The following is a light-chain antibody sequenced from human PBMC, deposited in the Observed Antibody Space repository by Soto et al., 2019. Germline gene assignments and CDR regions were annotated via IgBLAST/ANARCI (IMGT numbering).Light chain of an antibody. J-gene: IGKJ1*01. Sequence: DIHMTQSPSTLSASLGDRVTITCRASQNINSWLAWYQQKPGKAPKLLIYKASSLESGVPSRFSGSGSGTEFTLTISSLQPDDFATYYCQQYNSYLWTFGQGTKVDIK. CDR3: QQYNSYLWT. V-gene: IGKV1-5*03. CDR2: KAS. CDR1: QNINSW.